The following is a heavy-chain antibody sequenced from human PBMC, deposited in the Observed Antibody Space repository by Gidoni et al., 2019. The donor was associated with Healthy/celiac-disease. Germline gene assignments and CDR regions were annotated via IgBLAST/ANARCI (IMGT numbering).Heavy chain of an antibody. Sequence: QVQLVQSGAEVKKPGASVKVSCKASGYTFTSYAMHWVRQAPGQRLEWMGWINAGNGNTKYSQKFQGRVTITRDTSASTAYMELSSLRSEDTAVYYCARDSRGSGTDYFDYWGQGTLVTVSS. CDR2: INAGNGNT. CDR3: ARDSRGSGTDYFDY. CDR1: GYTFTSYA. J-gene: IGHJ4*02. D-gene: IGHD3-10*01. V-gene: IGHV1-3*01.